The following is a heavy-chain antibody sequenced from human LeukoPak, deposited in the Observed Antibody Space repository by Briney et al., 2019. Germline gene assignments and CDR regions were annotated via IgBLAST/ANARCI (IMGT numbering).Heavy chain of an antibody. V-gene: IGHV1-2*02. Sequence: GASVKVSFKASGYTFTSFYLHWLRQAPGQGLEWMAWINPNSGATNFAQKFQGRVTMTRDMSISTAYMELNRLTSDDTAVYYCARDRFNSGWYPHFDYWGQGTLVTVSS. CDR2: INPNSGAT. J-gene: IGHJ4*02. CDR1: GYTFTSFY. D-gene: IGHD6-19*01. CDR3: ARDRFNSGWYPHFDY.